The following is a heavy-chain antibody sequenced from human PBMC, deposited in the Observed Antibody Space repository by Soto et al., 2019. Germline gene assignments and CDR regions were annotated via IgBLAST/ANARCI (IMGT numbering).Heavy chain of an antibody. V-gene: IGHV3-23*01. D-gene: IGHD3-16*02. J-gene: IGHJ4*02. CDR3: AKSRVFIGAIVTLLDS. Sequence: EVQLLESGGGLVQPGGSLTLSCATSVFTFSSYAKVWVHQAAEKGLEWVASISNNGDTAYYADSVKGRFTISRGNSENTLYLQMNGLRADDTALYFCAKSRVFIGAIVTLLDSWGQGTQVTVSS. CDR1: VFTFSSYA. CDR2: ISNNGDTA.